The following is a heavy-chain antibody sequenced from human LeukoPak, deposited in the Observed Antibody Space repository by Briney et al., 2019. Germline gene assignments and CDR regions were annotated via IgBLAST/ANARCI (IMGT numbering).Heavy chain of an antibody. CDR1: GFTFSSYA. J-gene: IGHJ4*02. CDR3: AKDPMPFTMMSYYFDY. D-gene: IGHD3-22*01. CDR2: ISGSGGST. V-gene: IGHV3-23*01. Sequence: GGSLRLSCAASGFTFSSYAMSWVRQAPGKGLEWVSAISGSGGSTYYADSVKGRFTISKNTLYLQMNSLRAEDTAVYYCAKDPMPFTMMSYYFDYWGQGTLVTVSS.